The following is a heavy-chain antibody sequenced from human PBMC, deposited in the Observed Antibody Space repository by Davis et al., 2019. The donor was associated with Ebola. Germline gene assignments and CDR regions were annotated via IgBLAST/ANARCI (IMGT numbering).Heavy chain of an antibody. D-gene: IGHD6-19*01. J-gene: IGHJ6*03. V-gene: IGHV4-59*01. CDR3: ARATISSGWSHYYYYMDV. CDR1: GGSISSYY. Sequence: PSETLSLTCTVSGGSISSYYWSWIRQPPGKGLEWIGYIYYSGSTNYNPSLKSRVTISVDTSKNQFSLKLSSVTAADTAVYYCARATISSGWSHYYYYMDVWGKGTTVTVSS. CDR2: IYYSGST.